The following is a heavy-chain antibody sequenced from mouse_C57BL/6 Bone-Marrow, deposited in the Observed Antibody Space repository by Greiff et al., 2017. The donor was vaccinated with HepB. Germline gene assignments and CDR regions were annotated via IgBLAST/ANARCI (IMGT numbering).Heavy chain of an antibody. Sequence: QVQLQQPGAELVRPGTSVKLSCKASGYTFTSYWMHWVKQRPGQGLEWIGVIDPSDSYTNYNQKFKGKATLTVDTSSSTAYMQLSSLTSEDSAVYYWARWGFWYFDVWGTGTTVTVSS. CDR2: IDPSDSYT. V-gene: IGHV1-59*01. CDR1: GYTFTSYW. J-gene: IGHJ1*03. CDR3: ARWGFWYFDV.